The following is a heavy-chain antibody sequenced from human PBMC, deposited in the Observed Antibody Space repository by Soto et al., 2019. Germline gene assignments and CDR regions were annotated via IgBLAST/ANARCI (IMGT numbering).Heavy chain of an antibody. Sequence: QVQLVQSGAEVKKPGSSVKVSCKASGGTFSSYAISWVRQAPGQGLEWMGGIIPIFGTANYAQKFQGRVTITADESTSTAYMELSSLRSEDTAVYYCARDDMSTLVLDYYYYGMDVWGQGTTVTVSS. D-gene: IGHD2-15*01. J-gene: IGHJ6*02. V-gene: IGHV1-69*12. CDR1: GGTFSSYA. CDR3: ARDDMSTLVLDYYYYGMDV. CDR2: IIPIFGTA.